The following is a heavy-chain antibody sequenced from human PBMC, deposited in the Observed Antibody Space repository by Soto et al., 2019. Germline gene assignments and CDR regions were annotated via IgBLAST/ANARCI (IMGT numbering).Heavy chain of an antibody. CDR1: GGSITSSY. Sequence: QVQLQESGPRLVKPSATLSLTCTVSGGSITSSYWSWIRRPPGKGLEWIAYIYDTGISGYTPSTSYNPSLKSRVTMSVDTSKSQFSLKVTSVTAADTAVYYCARGEDAFFYHGLDVWGQGITVTVSS. J-gene: IGHJ6*02. V-gene: IGHV4-59*01. CDR2: IYDTGISGYTPST. CDR3: ARGEDAFFYHGLDV.